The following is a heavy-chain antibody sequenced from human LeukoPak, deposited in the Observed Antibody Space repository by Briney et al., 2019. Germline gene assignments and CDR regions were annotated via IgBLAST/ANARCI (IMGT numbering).Heavy chain of an antibody. CDR1: GFTFSSYW. CDR2: INSEGTST. CDR3: ARGSRTIELGDDY. V-gene: IGHV3-74*01. Sequence: GGSLRLSCAASGFTFSSYWMHWVRQAPGKGLVWVSRINSEGTSTSYADSVKGRFTISRDNAENTLYLQMNSLRAEDTAVYYCARGSRTIELGDDYWGQGTLVTVSS. J-gene: IGHJ4*02. D-gene: IGHD5-24*01.